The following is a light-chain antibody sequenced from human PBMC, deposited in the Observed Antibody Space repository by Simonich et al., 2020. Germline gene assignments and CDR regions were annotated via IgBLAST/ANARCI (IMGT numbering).Light chain of an antibody. CDR1: SSDVGGYNK. CDR2: DVS. CDR3: CSYAGSYTWV. Sequence: QSALTQLRSVSGSPGQSVTISCTGTSSDVGGYNKVSWYQQHPGKATKLMIYDVSKRPSGVPDRFSGSKSGNPASLTISGLQAEDEADYYCCSYAGSYTWVFGGGTKLTVL. V-gene: IGLV2-11*01. J-gene: IGLJ3*02.